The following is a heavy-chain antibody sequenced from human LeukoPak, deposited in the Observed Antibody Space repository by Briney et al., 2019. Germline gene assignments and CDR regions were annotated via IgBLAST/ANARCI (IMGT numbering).Heavy chain of an antibody. V-gene: IGHV4-59*01. CDR3: AGGYIYGSTYYYMDV. CDR2: IYYSGST. Sequence: PSETLSLTCAVYGGSFSSYYWSWIRQPPGKGLEWIGYIYYSGSTNYNPSLKSRVTISVDTSKNQFSLKLSSVTAADTAVYYCAGGYIYGSTYYYMDVWGKGTTVTISS. D-gene: IGHD5-18*01. CDR1: GGSFSSYY. J-gene: IGHJ6*03.